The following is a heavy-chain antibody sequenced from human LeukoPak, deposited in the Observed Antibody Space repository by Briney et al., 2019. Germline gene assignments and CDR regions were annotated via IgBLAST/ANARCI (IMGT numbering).Heavy chain of an antibody. Sequence: SETLSLICSVSGGSISSYYWSWIRQPPGKGLEGIGYIHYSWSTNYNPSLKSRVTLSVDTSKNQFSLKLSSVTAADTAVYYCARARDSSTYYYDSTRGYFDYWGQGTLVTVSS. J-gene: IGHJ4*02. CDR3: ARARDSSTYYYDSTRGYFDY. CDR2: IHYSWST. CDR1: GGSISSYY. D-gene: IGHD3-22*01. V-gene: IGHV4-59*08.